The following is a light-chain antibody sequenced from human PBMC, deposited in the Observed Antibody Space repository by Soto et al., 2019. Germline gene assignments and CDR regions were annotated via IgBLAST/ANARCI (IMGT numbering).Light chain of an antibody. CDR2: DAS. J-gene: IGKJ3*01. CDR3: HQFKSYPHT. Sequence: AIELTQSPSSLSASVGDRVTITCRASQGISSALAWYQQKPGKAPKLLIYDASSLESGVPSRFSGSGSGADITLTTSRMQPENFAPYYCHQFKSYPHTLDPGTKVDIK. CDR1: QGISSA. V-gene: IGKV1-13*02.